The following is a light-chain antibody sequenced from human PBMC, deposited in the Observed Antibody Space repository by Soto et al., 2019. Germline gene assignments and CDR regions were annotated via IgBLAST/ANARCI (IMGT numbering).Light chain of an antibody. Sequence: QSALTQPASVSGSPGQSITISCTGTSSDVGGYNYVSRYQQHPGKAPKLMIYDVSNRPSGVSNRFSGSKSGNTASLTISGLQAEDEADYYCSSYTSSSTLGVFGTGTKVTV. CDR3: SSYTSSSTLGV. V-gene: IGLV2-14*01. CDR1: SSDVGGYNY. J-gene: IGLJ1*01. CDR2: DVS.